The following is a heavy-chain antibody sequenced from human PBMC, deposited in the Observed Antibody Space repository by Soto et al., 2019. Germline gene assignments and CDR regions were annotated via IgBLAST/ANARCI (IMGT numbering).Heavy chain of an antibody. CDR3: ARGGYSGSYSGDIDY. CDR2: ISYDGSNK. V-gene: IGHV3-30-3*01. CDR1: GFTFSIYA. J-gene: IGHJ4*02. Sequence: ESGGGVVQPGRSLRLSCAASGFTFSIYAMHWVRQAPGKGLEWVAVISYDGSNKYYADSVKGRFTISRDNSKNTLYLQMNSLRAEDTAVYYCARGGYSGSYSGDIDYWGQGTLVTVSS. D-gene: IGHD1-26*01.